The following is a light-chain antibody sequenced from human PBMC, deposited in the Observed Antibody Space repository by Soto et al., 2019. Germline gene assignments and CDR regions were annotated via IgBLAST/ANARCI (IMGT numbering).Light chain of an antibody. CDR2: DAS. CDR1: QSVSSY. Sequence: EIVLTQSPATLSLSPGERATLSCRASQSVSSYLAWYPQKPGQAPRLLIYDASNRATGIPARFSGSGSGTAFTLTISSLEPEDFAVYYCQQRSNWPPVTFGQGTKLEIK. CDR3: QQRSNWPPVT. V-gene: IGKV3-11*01. J-gene: IGKJ2*01.